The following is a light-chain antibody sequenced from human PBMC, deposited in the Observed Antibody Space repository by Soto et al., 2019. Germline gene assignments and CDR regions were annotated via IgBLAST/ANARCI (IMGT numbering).Light chain of an antibody. CDR2: KAS. CDR1: QSISSW. Sequence: DIQMTQSPSTLSASIGDGVTITCRATQSISSWLAWYQQKPGKAPKLLIYKASSLESGVPSRFSGSGSGTEFTLTISSLQSEDFALYYCQQYDNWLPWTFGQGTKVDIK. V-gene: IGKV1-5*03. CDR3: QQYDNWLPWT. J-gene: IGKJ1*01.